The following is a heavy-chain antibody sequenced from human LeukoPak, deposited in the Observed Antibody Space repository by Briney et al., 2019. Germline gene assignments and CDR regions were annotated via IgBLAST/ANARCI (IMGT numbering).Heavy chain of an antibody. V-gene: IGHV4-61*02. CDR3: ARGVWFGSAFGI. CDR2: MYTSGST. Sequence: SSETLSLTCTVSGGSISGSSYYWNWIRQPAGKGLEWIGRMYTSGSTNYNPSLKSRATISVDTSKNQFSLKLSFVTAADTAVYYCARGVWFGSAFGIWGQGTMVTVSS. J-gene: IGHJ3*02. CDR1: GGSISGSSYY. D-gene: IGHD3-10*01.